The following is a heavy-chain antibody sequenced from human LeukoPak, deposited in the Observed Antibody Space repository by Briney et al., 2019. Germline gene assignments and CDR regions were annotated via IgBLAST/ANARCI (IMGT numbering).Heavy chain of an antibody. CDR1: GFTFSSYW. J-gene: IGHJ4*02. CDR2: INSDGSST. D-gene: IGHD3-9*01. V-gene: IGHV3-74*01. Sequence: PGVSLRLSCAASGFTFSSYWMHWVRQAPGKGLVWVSRINSDGSSTSYADSVKGRFTISRDNAKNTLYLQMNSLRAEDTAVYYCARAGRYFDWLYYDYWGQGTLVTVSS. CDR3: ARAGRYFDWLYYDY.